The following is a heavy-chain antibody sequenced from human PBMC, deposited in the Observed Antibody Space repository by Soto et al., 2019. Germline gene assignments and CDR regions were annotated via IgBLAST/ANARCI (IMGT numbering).Heavy chain of an antibody. CDR1: GYTFTSYG. CDR2: ISAYNGNT. V-gene: IGHV1-18*04. Sequence: ASVKVSCKASGYTFTSYGISWVRQAPGQGLEWMGWISAYNGNTNYAQKLQGRVTMTTDTSTSTAYMELRSLRSDDTAVYYCARGGGEVLLWFGEFTYYYYGMDVWGQGTTLTVSS. CDR3: ARGGGEVLLWFGEFTYYYYGMDV. D-gene: IGHD3-10*01. J-gene: IGHJ6*02.